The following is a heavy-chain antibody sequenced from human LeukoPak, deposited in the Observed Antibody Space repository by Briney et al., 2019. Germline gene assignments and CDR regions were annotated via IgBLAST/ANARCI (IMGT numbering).Heavy chain of an antibody. CDR3: ARGRPMYYDSSGYPLIYFDY. V-gene: IGHV4-59*01. CDR2: VYYSGST. Sequence: SETLSLTCTVSGGSISSYYWSWIRQPPGKGLEWIGYVYYSGSTNYNPSPKSRVTISVDTSKNQFSLKLSSVIAADTAVYYCARGRPMYYDSSGYPLIYFDYWGQGTLVTVSS. D-gene: IGHD3-22*01. CDR1: GGSISSYY. J-gene: IGHJ4*02.